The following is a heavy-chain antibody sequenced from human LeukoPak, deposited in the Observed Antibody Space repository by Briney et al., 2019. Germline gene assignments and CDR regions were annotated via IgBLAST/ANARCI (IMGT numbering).Heavy chain of an antibody. CDR1: GYTFTSYG. Sequence: GASVKVSCKASGYTFTSYGISWVRQAPGQGLEWMGRIIPIFGIANYAQKFQGRVTITADKSTSTAYMELSSLRSEDTAVYYCARDAAIAAAGGVYFDYWGQGTLVTVSS. D-gene: IGHD6-13*01. CDR2: IIPIFGIA. CDR3: ARDAAIAAAGGVYFDY. J-gene: IGHJ4*02. V-gene: IGHV1-69*04.